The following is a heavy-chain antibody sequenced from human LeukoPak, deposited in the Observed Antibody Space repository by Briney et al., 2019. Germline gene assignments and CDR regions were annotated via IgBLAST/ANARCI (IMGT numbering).Heavy chain of an antibody. CDR1: GYTFTSLD. Sequence: ASVKVSYKASGYTFTSLDISWVRQAPGQGLEWMGWISAYNGNTNYAQKLQGRVTMTTDTSTSTAYMELRSLRSDDTAVYYCARVPELGYYYYMDVWGKGTTVTVSS. D-gene: IGHD1-14*01. V-gene: IGHV1-18*01. CDR2: ISAYNGNT. J-gene: IGHJ6*03. CDR3: ARVPELGYYYYMDV.